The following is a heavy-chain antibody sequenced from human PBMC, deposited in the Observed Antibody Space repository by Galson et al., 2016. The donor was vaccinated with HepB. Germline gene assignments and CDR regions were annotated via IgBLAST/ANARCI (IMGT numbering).Heavy chain of an antibody. J-gene: IGHJ3*02. V-gene: IGHV3-53*01. CDR1: EPIFNSFV. Sequence: SLRLSCAASEPIFNSFVMNWVRQAPGKGLEWVSVIYIDGNAYYAGSVKGRFTMSRDSSQNTVYLQMNSLGAEDTAVYYCARDHGSARYGGAFDIWGQGTMVTVSS. CDR2: IYIDGNA. CDR3: ARDHGSARYGGAFDI. D-gene: IGHD6-19*01.